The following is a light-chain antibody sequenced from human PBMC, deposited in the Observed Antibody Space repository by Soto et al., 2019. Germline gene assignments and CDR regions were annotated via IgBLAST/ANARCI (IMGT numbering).Light chain of an antibody. CDR3: CSYAGSYTVI. V-gene: IGLV2-11*01. CDR1: SSDVGSYNY. Sequence: QSALTQPRSVSGSPGQSVTISCTGTSSDVGSYNYVSWYQQHPGKAPKLMIYDVTTRPSGVPDRFSGSKSGNTASLTISGRQAEDEADYYCCSYAGSYTVIFGGGTKLTVL. J-gene: IGLJ2*01. CDR2: DVT.